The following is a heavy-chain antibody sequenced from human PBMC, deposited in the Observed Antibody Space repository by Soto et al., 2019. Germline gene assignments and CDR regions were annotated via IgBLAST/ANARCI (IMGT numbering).Heavy chain of an antibody. CDR1: GYTFTSYD. CDR3: ARGINYYDSGDDAFDM. V-gene: IGHV1-8*01. J-gene: IGHJ3*02. Sequence: QVQLVQAGAEVKKPGASVKVSCKASGYTFTSYDINWVRQATGHGLEGMGWMNPNSGNTGYAQKFQGRVTMTRNTSMSTAYMGLSSLRSEDTAVYYCARGINYYDSGDDAFDMWGPGTMVTVSS. CDR2: MNPNSGNT. D-gene: IGHD3-10*01.